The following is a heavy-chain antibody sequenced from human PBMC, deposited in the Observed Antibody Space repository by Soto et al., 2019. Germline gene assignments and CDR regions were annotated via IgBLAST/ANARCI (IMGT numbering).Heavy chain of an antibody. CDR2: IGNGGDT. D-gene: IGHD5-12*01. CDR3: ARDGYEDY. CDR1: GFTFSNYA. V-gene: IGHV3-23*01. Sequence: EVQLLESGGGLIQPGGSLRLSCAASGFTFSNYAMTWVRQAPGKGLEWLSAIGNGGDTYYADSVKGRWTVSRDNSKNMAYLKMDSLRADDTAVYYCARDGYEDYWGQGTLVTVSS. J-gene: IGHJ4*02.